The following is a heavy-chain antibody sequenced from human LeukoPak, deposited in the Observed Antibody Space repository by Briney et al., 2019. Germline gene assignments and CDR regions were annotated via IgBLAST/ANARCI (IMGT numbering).Heavy chain of an antibody. CDR3: ARSGDGYTLDY. D-gene: IGHD5-24*01. V-gene: IGHV3-7*03. CDR2: IKDDGSEE. J-gene: IGHJ4*02. Sequence: PGGSLRLSCAASGFNFNNYRMSWLRQAPGKGLEWVANIKDDGSEEYYVDSVKGRFTIVRDNAYNSLYLQMNSLRAEDTAVYYCARSGDGYTLDYWGQGTLVTVSS. CDR1: GFNFNNYR.